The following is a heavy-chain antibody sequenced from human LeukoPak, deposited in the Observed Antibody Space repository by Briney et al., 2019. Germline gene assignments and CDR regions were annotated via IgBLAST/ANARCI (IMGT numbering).Heavy chain of an antibody. CDR2: IYYSGST. V-gene: IGHV4-30-4*08. CDR3: ARDNTGWFDP. CDR1: GGSVSSGSCF. D-gene: IGHD5-18*01. J-gene: IGHJ5*02. Sequence: SETLSLTCTVSGGSVSSGSCFWSWIRQPPGKGLEWIGYIYYSGSTYYNPSLKSRVTISVDTSKNQFSLKLSSVTAADTAVYYCARDNTGWFDPWGQGTLVTVSS.